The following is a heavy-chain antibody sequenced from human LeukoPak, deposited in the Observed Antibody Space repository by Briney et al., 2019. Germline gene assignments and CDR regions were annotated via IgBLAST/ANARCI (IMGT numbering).Heavy chain of an antibody. CDR1: GFTVSSNY. V-gene: IGHV3-53*01. CDR3: AKPVGYCGGDCYAFDY. Sequence: GGSLRLSCAASGFTVSSNYMSWVRQAPGKGLEWVSVIYSGGSTYYADSVKGRFTISRDNSKNTLYLQMNSLRAEDTAVYYCAKPVGYCGGDCYAFDYWGQGTLVTVSS. J-gene: IGHJ4*02. D-gene: IGHD2-21*02. CDR2: IYSGGST.